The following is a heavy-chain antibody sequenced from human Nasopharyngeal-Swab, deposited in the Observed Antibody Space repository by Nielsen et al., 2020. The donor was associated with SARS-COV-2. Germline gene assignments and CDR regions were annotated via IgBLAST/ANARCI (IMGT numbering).Heavy chain of an antibody. J-gene: IGHJ4*02. CDR1: GFTFSSYG. CDR3: ARDFGAYYDSSGTDY. V-gene: IGHV3-33*01. CDR2: IWYDGSNK. D-gene: IGHD3-22*01. Sequence: GGSLRLSCAASGFTFSSYGMHWVRQAPGKGLEWVAVIWYDGSNKYYADSVKGRFTISRDNSKNTLYLQMNSLGAEDTAVYYCARDFGAYYDSSGTDYWGQGTLVTVSS.